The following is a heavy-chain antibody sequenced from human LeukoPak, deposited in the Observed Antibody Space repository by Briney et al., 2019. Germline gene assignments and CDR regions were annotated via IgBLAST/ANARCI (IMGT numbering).Heavy chain of an antibody. Sequence: ASVKVSCKASGYTFTSYYMHWVRQAPGQGLEWMGIINPSGGSTSYAQKFQGRVTMTRDMSTSTVYMELSSLRSEDTAVYYCARLVYYYDSSGYFGYWGQGTLVTVSS. CDR2: INPSGGST. V-gene: IGHV1-46*01. J-gene: IGHJ4*02. CDR1: GYTFTSYY. D-gene: IGHD3-22*01. CDR3: ARLVYYYDSSGYFGY.